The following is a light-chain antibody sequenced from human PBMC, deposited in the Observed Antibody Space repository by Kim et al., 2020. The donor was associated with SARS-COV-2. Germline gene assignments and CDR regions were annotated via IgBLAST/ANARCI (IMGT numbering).Light chain of an antibody. Sequence: KTVTISCTRSSGGIASNYVQWYQQRPGSAPTTVIYEDNQRLSGVPDRFSGSIDSSSNSASLTISGLKTEDEADYYCQSYDSSNHVVFGGGTQLTVL. CDR3: QSYDSSNHVV. CDR2: EDN. V-gene: IGLV6-57*03. J-gene: IGLJ2*01. CDR1: SGGIASNY.